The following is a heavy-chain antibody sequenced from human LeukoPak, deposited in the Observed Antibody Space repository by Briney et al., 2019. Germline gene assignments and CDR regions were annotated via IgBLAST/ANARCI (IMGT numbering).Heavy chain of an antibody. V-gene: IGHV3-21*01. D-gene: IGHD3-16*01. CDR3: AREGGWQGNYYFDY. J-gene: IGHJ4*02. CDR2: ISSSSSYI. CDR1: GFTFSSYS. Sequence: PGGSLRLSCAASGFTFSSYSMNWVRQAPGKGLEWVSSISSSSSYIYYADSVEGGFTISRDNAKNSLYLQMNSLRAEDTAVYYCAREGGWQGNYYFDYWGQGTLVTVSS.